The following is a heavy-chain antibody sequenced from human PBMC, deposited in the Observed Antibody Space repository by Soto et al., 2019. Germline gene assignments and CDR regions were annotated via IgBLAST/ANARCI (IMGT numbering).Heavy chain of an antibody. D-gene: IGHD3-22*01. Sequence: QITLKESGPTLVKPTQTLTLTCTFSGFSFSTTGVGVGWIRQPPGKALEWLALIYWDDDKRYSPSLKSRLTITKDTSKIQVVLTMTNMDPVDTATYYCAHRSFYFDTTGFTWFDPWGQGTLVTVSS. V-gene: IGHV2-5*02. CDR1: GFSFSTTGVG. CDR2: IYWDDDK. J-gene: IGHJ5*02. CDR3: AHRSFYFDTTGFTWFDP.